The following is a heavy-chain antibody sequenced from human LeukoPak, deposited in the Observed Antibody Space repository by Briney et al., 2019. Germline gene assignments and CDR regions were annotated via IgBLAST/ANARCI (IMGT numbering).Heavy chain of an antibody. V-gene: IGHV4-34*01. CDR3: ASAIRTQLEGDFDY. D-gene: IGHD1-1*01. J-gene: IGHJ4*02. CDR2: INHSGST. CDR1: GGSFSGYY. Sequence: SETLSLTCAVYGGSFSGYYWSWIRQPPGKGLEWIGEINHSGSTNYNPSLKSRVTIPVDTSKNQFSLKLSSVTAADTAVYYCASAIRTQLEGDFDYWGQGTLVTVSS.